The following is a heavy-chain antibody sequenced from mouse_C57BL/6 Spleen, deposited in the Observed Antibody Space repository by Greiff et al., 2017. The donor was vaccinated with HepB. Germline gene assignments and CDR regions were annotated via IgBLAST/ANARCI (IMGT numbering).Heavy chain of an antibody. D-gene: IGHD1-1*01. J-gene: IGHJ1*03. Sequence: VQLQQSGAELARPGASVKLSCKASGYTFTSYGISWVKQRTGQGLEWIGEIYPRSGNTYYNEKFKGKATLTADKSSSTAYMELCSLTSEDSAVYFCAYYYGSSYQYFDVWGTGTTVTVSS. V-gene: IGHV1-81*01. CDR2: IYPRSGNT. CDR3: AYYYGSSYQYFDV. CDR1: GYTFTSYG.